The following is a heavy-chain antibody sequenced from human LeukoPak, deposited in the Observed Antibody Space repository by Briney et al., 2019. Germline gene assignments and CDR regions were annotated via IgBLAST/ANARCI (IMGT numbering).Heavy chain of an antibody. Sequence: PGRSLRLSCAASGFTLDDYAMHWVRQAPGKGLEWVSGISWNSGSIGYADSVKGRFTISRDNAKNSLYLQMNSLRAEDMALHYCAKDTSGSSWYGGGFDYWGQGTLVTVSS. J-gene: IGHJ4*02. D-gene: IGHD6-13*01. CDR3: AKDTSGSSWYGGGFDY. V-gene: IGHV3-9*03. CDR1: GFTLDDYA. CDR2: ISWNSGSI.